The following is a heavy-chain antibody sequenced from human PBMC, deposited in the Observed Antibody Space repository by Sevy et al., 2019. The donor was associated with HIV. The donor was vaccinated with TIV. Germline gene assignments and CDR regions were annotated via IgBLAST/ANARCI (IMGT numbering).Heavy chain of an antibody. V-gene: IGHV3-48*03. CDR1: GFTFSSYE. Sequence: GGSLRLSCAASGFTFSSYEMNWVRQAPGKGLEWVSYISSSGSTIYYADSVKGRFTISRDNAKNSLYPQMNSLRAEDTAVYYCARDATITVDAFDIWGQGTMVTVSS. CDR3: ARDATITVDAFDI. J-gene: IGHJ3*02. D-gene: IGHD5-12*01. CDR2: ISSSGSTI.